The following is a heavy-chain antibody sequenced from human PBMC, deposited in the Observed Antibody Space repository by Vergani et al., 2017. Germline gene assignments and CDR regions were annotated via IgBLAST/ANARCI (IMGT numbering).Heavy chain of an antibody. Sequence: QVQLQESGPGLVKPSETLSLTCTVSGGSISSYYWSWIRQPQGKGLEWIGYIYYSGSTNYNPSLKSRVTISVDTSKNQFSLKLSSVTAADTAVDYCARGYGDFWSGYCLTKYYYYMDVWGKGTTVTVSS. D-gene: IGHD3-3*01. J-gene: IGHJ6*03. CDR3: ARGYGDFWSGYCLTKYYYYMDV. CDR1: GGSISSYY. V-gene: IGHV4-59*01. CDR2: IYYSGST.